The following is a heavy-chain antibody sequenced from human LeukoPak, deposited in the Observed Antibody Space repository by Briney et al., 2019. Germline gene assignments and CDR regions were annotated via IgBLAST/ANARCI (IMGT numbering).Heavy chain of an antibody. J-gene: IGHJ4*02. D-gene: IGHD3-9*01. CDR3: VKSLSYFDWSPLNY. Sequence: PGRSLRLSCAASGFTFDDYAMHWVRQPPGKGLEWVSGISWNGGSIGYADSVKGRITISRDNAKNSLYLQMNSLRAEDTALYYCVKSLSYFDWSPLNYWGQGTLVTVSS. CDR1: GFTFDDYA. V-gene: IGHV3-9*01. CDR2: ISWNGGSI.